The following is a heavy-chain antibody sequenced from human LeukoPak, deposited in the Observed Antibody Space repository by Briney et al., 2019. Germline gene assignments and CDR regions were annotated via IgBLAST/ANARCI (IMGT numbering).Heavy chain of an antibody. CDR1: GYTFTGYY. D-gene: IGHD1-26*01. CDR3: ARAHSGSYPYFDY. CDR2: INPNSGGT. Sequence: ASVKVSCKASGYTFTGYYMHWVRQAPGQGLEWMGWINPNSGGTNYAQEFQGRVTMTRDTSISTAYMELSRLRSDDTAVYYCARAHSGSYPYFDYWGQGTLVTVSS. J-gene: IGHJ4*02. V-gene: IGHV1-2*02.